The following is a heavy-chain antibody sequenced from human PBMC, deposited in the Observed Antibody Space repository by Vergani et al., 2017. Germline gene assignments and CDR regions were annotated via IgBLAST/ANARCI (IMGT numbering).Heavy chain of an antibody. V-gene: IGHV3-48*01. CDR1: GFTFSSYW. Sequence: EVQLLESGGGLVQPGGSLRLSCAASGFTFSSYWMNWVRQAPGKGLEWVSYIYSSGSPIYYADSVKGRFTISRDSAKNSLYLQMNSLRPEDTAVYYCARSSSFDSWGQGTLVTVSS. CDR2: IYSSGSPI. CDR3: ARSSSFDS. D-gene: IGHD6-19*01. J-gene: IGHJ4*02.